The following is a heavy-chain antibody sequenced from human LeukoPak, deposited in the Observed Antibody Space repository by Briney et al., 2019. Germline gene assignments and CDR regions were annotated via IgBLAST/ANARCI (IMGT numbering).Heavy chain of an antibody. CDR3: ARGCSSTSCYIGPFDP. J-gene: IGHJ5*02. CDR1: GYTFTGYY. D-gene: IGHD2-2*02. Sequence: ASVKVSCKASGYTFTGYYMHWVRQAPGQGLEWMGRINPNSGGTNYAQKSQGRVTMTRDTSISTAYMELSRLRSDDTAVYYCARGCSSTSCYIGPFDPWGQGTLVTVSS. CDR2: INPNSGGT. V-gene: IGHV1-2*06.